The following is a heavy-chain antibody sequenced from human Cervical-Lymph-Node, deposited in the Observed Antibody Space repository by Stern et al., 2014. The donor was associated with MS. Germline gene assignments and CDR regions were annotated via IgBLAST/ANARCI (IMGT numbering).Heavy chain of an antibody. D-gene: IGHD3/OR15-3a*01. J-gene: IGHJ6*02. Sequence: VQLVQSGAEVKKAGESLKISCKVSGYIFTNYWIGWVRQMPGKGLEWMGIIYPGDSETQYSPSFQGQVTISADKSINTAYLQWSSLKASDTAIYYCARCYDFWSGYRNYYYGMDVWGQGTTVIVSS. CDR2: IYPGDSET. CDR1: GYIFTNYW. V-gene: IGHV5-51*01. CDR3: ARCYDFWSGYRNYYYGMDV.